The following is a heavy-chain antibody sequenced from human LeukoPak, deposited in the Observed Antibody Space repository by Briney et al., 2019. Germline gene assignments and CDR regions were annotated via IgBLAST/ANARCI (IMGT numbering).Heavy chain of an antibody. V-gene: IGHV3-48*02. CDR3: ARVVSGWHDAFDI. Sequence: GGSLRLSCAASGFTFRRYSMSWVRQAPGRGLEWGSYIRTSSSTIYYADSVKGRFTISRDDAKNSLYLQMNSLRDEDTAVYYCARVVSGWHDAFDIWGQGTMVTVSS. D-gene: IGHD6-19*01. CDR1: GFTFRRYS. J-gene: IGHJ3*02. CDR2: IRTSSSTI.